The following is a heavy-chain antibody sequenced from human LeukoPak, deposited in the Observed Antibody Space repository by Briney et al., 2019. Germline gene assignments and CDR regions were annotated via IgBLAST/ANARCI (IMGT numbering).Heavy chain of an antibody. J-gene: IGHJ4*02. CDR2: ISNSGDTT. V-gene: IGHV3-23*01. CDR1: GFAFSLYP. Sequence: GGSLRLSCTASGFAFSLYPMSWVRQAPGKGLEWVSVISNSGDTTYYADSVKGRFTISRDNSKNTLYLQMNSLRAEDTALYYCAKNRLAARPTDSWGQGTLVTVSP. D-gene: IGHD6-6*01. CDR3: AKNRLAARPTDS.